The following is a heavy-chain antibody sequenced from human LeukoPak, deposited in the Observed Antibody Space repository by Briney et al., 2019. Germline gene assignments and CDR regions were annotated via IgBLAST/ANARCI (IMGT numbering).Heavy chain of an antibody. CDR2: ISGSGGST. Sequence: GGSLRLSCAASGFTFSSYAMSWVRLAPGKGLEWVSTISGSGGSTYYADSVKGRFTISRDNSKNTLYLQMNSLRAEDTAVYYCAKAIRPRCYGCNMDVWGKGTTVTVSS. V-gene: IGHV3-23*01. CDR3: AKAIRPRCYGCNMDV. CDR1: GFTFSSYA. D-gene: IGHD2-2*01. J-gene: IGHJ6*03.